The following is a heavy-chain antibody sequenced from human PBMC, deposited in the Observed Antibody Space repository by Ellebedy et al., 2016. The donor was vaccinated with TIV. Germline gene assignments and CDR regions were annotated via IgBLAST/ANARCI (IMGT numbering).Heavy chain of an antibody. V-gene: IGHV3-23*01. CDR3: ARETRWYGLN. J-gene: IGHJ4*02. D-gene: IGHD2-15*01. CDR1: GFTFSSYA. Sequence: GGSLRLSXAASGFTFSSYAMSWVRQAPGKGLEWVSAISGSGGSTYYADSVMGRFTISRDNAKNSLYLQMNSLRAEDTAVYYCARETRWYGLNWGQGTLVTVSS. CDR2: ISGSGGST.